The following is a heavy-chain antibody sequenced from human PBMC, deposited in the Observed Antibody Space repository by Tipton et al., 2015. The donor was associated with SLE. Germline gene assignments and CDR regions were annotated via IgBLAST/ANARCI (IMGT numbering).Heavy chain of an antibody. CDR1: GYTFTSYG. CDR2: ISDNDDNT. CDR3: AGGVKYDY. Sequence: QLVQSGVEVKKPGASVKVSCKASGYTFTSYGISWVRQAPGQGLEWMGWISDNDDNTNYPQRLQGRVTMTIDTSTNTAYTELRSLRSDDTAIYYCAGGVKYDYWGQGTLITVSS. J-gene: IGHJ4*02. D-gene: IGHD3-16*01. V-gene: IGHV1-18*01.